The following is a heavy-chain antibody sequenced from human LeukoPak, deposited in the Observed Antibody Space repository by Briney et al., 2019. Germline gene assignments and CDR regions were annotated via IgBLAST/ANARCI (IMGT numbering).Heavy chain of an antibody. J-gene: IGHJ5*02. Sequence: PSETLSLTCTVSGGSISSYYWGWIRQPPGKGLEWIGSIYYSGSTYYNPSLKSRVTISVDTSKNQFSLKLSSVTAADTAVYYCARRVVVTHNWFDPWGQGTLVTVSS. CDR2: IYYSGST. D-gene: IGHD3-22*01. CDR3: ARRVVVTHNWFDP. V-gene: IGHV4-39*07. CDR1: GGSISSYY.